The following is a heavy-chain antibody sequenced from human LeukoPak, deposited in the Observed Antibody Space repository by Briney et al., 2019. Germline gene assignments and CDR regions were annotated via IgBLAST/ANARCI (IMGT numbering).Heavy chain of an antibody. D-gene: IGHD5-12*01. Sequence: GGSLRLSCAASGFTFSSYAMSWVLQAPGKGLEWVSANSGSGGGTYYADSVKGRFTISRDNSKNTLYLQMNSLRAEDTAVYSCAKDGRRGSGYEAYYFDYWGQGTLVTVSS. CDR3: AKDGRRGSGYEAYYFDY. V-gene: IGHV3-23*01. CDR1: GFTFSSYA. J-gene: IGHJ4*02. CDR2: NSGSGGGT.